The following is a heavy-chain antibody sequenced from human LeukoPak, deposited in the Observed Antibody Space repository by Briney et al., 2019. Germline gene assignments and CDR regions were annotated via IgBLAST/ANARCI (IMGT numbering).Heavy chain of an antibody. Sequence: SETLSLTCAVSGYSIGSGYYWGWIRQPPGKGLEWIGSIYHSGSTYYNPSLKSRVTISVDTSKNQFSLKLSSVTAADTAVYYCARICSSTSCYTSTTDYWGQGTLVTVSS. CDR2: IYHSGST. CDR1: GYSIGSGYY. J-gene: IGHJ4*02. CDR3: ARICSSTSCYTSTTDY. V-gene: IGHV4-38-2*01. D-gene: IGHD2-2*02.